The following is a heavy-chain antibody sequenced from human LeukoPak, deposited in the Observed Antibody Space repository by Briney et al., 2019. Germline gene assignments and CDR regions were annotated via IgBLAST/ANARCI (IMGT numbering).Heavy chain of an antibody. Sequence: SETLSLTCTVSGGSISSSSYYWGWIRQPPGKGLEWIGYIYYSGSTNYNPSLKSRVTISVDTSKNQFSLKLSSVTAADTAVYYCARVPPHGPGGGDAFDIWGQGTMVTVSS. D-gene: IGHD3-16*01. CDR1: GGSISSSSYY. CDR3: ARVPPHGPGGGDAFDI. CDR2: IYYSGST. V-gene: IGHV4-61*05. J-gene: IGHJ3*02.